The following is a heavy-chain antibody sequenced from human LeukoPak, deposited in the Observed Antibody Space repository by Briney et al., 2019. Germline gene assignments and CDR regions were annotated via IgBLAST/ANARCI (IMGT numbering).Heavy chain of an antibody. D-gene: IGHD3-22*01. CDR2: ISGSGGST. Sequence: GGSLRLSCAASGFTFSSYAMSWVRQAPGKGLEWVSAISGSGGSTYYADSVKGRFTISRDNSKNTLYLQMNSLRAEDTAVYYCAKDKYYYDSSGQFDYWGQGTLVTVSS. CDR1: GFTFSSYA. CDR3: AKDKYYYDSSGQFDY. V-gene: IGHV3-23*01. J-gene: IGHJ4*02.